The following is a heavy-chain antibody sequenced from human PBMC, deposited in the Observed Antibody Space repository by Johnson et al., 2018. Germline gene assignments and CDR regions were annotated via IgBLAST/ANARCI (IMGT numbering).Heavy chain of an antibody. Sequence: VQSGGSLRLSCAGSGYSFSNFNMNWIRQVPGKGLEWVSYISSSSSGIYYGDSVKGRFTISRDNARNLLYLQMNSLRAEDTAVYYCARAGAEDFWGQGTLVTVSS. J-gene: IGHJ4*02. CDR1: GYSFSNFN. D-gene: IGHD7-27*01. V-gene: IGHV3-48*01. CDR3: ARAGAEDF. CDR2: ISSSSSGI.